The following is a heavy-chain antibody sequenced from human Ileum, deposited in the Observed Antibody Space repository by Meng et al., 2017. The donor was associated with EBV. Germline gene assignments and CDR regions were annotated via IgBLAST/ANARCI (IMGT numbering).Heavy chain of an antibody. CDR2: IIHGGSP. D-gene: IGHD2-8*02. CDR1: GGSLSGAY. V-gene: IGHV4-34*12. Sequence: QVQLQQWGTGLLQPSVTLSTTCAVNGGSLSGAYWNWIRQPPGKGLEWIGEIIHGGSPSYNPSLKSRVTISIDTSKNQLSLMLSSVTAADTAVYYCARRPTGIDYWGQGTLVTVSS. CDR3: ARRPTGIDY. J-gene: IGHJ4*02.